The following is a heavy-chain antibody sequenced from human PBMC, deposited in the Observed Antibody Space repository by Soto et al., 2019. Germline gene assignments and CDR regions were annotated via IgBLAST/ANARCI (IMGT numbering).Heavy chain of an antibody. V-gene: IGHV4-30-4*01. CDR3: ARLGDGGKSGYIYYYYGLDV. D-gene: IGHD5-18*01. CDR2: IHYSGKT. J-gene: IGHJ6*02. Sequence: QVQLQESGPGQVKPSQTLSLTCTVSGGSISSGDYYWTWIRQPPGKGLEWIGYIHYSGKTYYNPSLKSRVTISVDKSKNQFSLKLSSVTAADTAVYYCARLGDGGKSGYIYYYYGLDVWGQGTTVTVPS. CDR1: GGSISSGDYY.